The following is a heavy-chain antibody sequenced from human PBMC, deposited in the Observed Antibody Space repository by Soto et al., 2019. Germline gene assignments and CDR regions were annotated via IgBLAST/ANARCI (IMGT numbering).Heavy chain of an antibody. Sequence: PGGSLRLSCAASGFTFSSYGMHWVRQPPGTGLEWIGEINHSGSTNYNPSLKSRVTISVDTSKNQFSLKLSSVTAADTAVYYCASFQAVAGTIYYYYGMDVWGQGTTVTVSS. J-gene: IGHJ6*02. CDR1: GFTFSSYG. V-gene: IGHV4-34*01. CDR3: ASFQAVAGTIYYYYGMDV. D-gene: IGHD6-19*01. CDR2: INHSGST.